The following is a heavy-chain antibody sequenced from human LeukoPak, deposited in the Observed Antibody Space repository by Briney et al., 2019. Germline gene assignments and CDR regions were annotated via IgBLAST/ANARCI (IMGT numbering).Heavy chain of an antibody. V-gene: IGHV3-30*18. J-gene: IGHJ4*02. CDR2: ISYDGSNK. CDR3: AKARLMITFGGVIVSSDY. Sequence: PGGSLRLSCAASGFTFSSYGMHWVREAPGRGLEWVAVISYDGSNKYYVDSVKGRFTISRDNSKNTLYLQMNSLRAEDTAVYYCAKARLMITFGGVIVSSDYWGQGTLVTVSS. CDR1: GFTFSSYG. D-gene: IGHD3-16*02.